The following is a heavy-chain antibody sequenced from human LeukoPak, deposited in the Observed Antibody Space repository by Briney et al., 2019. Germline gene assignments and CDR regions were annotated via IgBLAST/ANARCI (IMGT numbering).Heavy chain of an antibody. D-gene: IGHD6-19*01. CDR2: ISGSGGST. CDR1: GFTFSSYA. CDR3: AKAPRHVAVAAYNWFDP. J-gene: IGHJ5*02. V-gene: IGHV3-23*01. Sequence: PGGSLRLSCAASGFTFSSYAMSWVRQAPGKGLEWVSAISGSGGSTYYADSVKGRFTISRDNSKNTLYLQMNSLRAEDTAVYYCAKAPRHVAVAAYNWFDPWGQGTLVTVSS.